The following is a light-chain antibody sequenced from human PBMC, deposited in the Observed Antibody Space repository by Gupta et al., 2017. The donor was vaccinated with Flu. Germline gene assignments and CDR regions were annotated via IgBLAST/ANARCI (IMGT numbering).Light chain of an antibody. CDR3: EQYDNHMT. V-gene: IGKV1-12*01. Sequence: SPSSGSAADGAVVTSTCRESKDVKNWVAWNQVKTDEAPRFLIHSADKLHSGVPSRFSGDGSGTHFTLTINNVQTEDSATYYCEQYDNHMTFGGGTKVEIK. CDR1: KDVKNW. CDR2: SAD. J-gene: IGKJ4*01.